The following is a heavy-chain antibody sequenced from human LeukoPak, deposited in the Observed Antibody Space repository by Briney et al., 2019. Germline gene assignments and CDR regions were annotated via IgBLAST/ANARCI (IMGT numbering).Heavy chain of an antibody. CDR2: IYYSGST. CDR1: GGSISSYY. D-gene: IGHD4-11*01. J-gene: IGHJ6*03. CDR3: ARAGTTYYMDV. Sequence: PSETLSLTCTVSGGSISSYYWSWIRQPPGKGLEWIGYIYYSGSTNYNPSLKSRVTISVDTSKNQFSLKLSSVTAADTAVYYCARAGTTYYMDVWGKGTTVTISS. V-gene: IGHV4-59*01.